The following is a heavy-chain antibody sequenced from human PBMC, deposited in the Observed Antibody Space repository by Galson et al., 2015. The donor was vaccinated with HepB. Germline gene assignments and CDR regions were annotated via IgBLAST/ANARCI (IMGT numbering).Heavy chain of an antibody. J-gene: IGHJ5*02. CDR1: GYTFTSYD. Sequence: SVKVSCKASGYTFTSYDINWVRQATGQGLEWMGWMNPNSGNTGYAQKFQGRVTMTRNTSISTAYMELSSLRSEDTAVYYCAISYCISTSCYRDDNWFDPWGQGTLVTVSS. CDR3: AISYCISTSCYRDDNWFDP. D-gene: IGHD2-2*01. CDR2: MNPNSGNT. V-gene: IGHV1-8*01.